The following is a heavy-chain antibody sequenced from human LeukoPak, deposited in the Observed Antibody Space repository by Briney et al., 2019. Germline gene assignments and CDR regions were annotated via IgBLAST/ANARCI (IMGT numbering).Heavy chain of an antibody. CDR2: ISGHGDST. J-gene: IGHJ4*02. CDR3: AKDGYGDYDY. Sequence: GGSLRLSCAASGFTFEDYAMHWVRQAPGRGLEWVSLISGHGDSTYYADSVKGRFIISRDNNKNSLYLQMNSLRTEDTALYYCAKDGYGDYDYWGQGTLVTVSS. CDR1: GFTFEDYA. D-gene: IGHD4-17*01. V-gene: IGHV3-43*02.